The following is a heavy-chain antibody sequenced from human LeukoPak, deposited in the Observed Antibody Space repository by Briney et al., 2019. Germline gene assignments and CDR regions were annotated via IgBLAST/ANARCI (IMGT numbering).Heavy chain of an antibody. CDR3: ARGVRGTTVSFGS. V-gene: IGHV6-1*01. CDR1: GDSVSRNSAA. D-gene: IGHD1-26*01. CDR2: TYYRSKHYH. J-gene: IGHJ4*02. Sequence: SQTLPLTFAISGDSVSRNSAAGNWIRQPPSRGLEWLGRTYYRSKHYHDYAVSVKSRQTINPDTSKNQFSLHLTYVPPEDPTLYYCARGVRGTTVSFGSWGQRTLVTVSS.